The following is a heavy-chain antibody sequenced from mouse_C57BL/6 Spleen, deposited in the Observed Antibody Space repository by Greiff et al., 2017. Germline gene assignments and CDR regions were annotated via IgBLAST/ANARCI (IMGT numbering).Heavy chain of an antibody. D-gene: IGHD1-1*01. CDR2: IYPGSGST. V-gene: IGHV1-55*01. Sequence: QVQLQQSGAELVKPGASVKMSCKASGYTFTSYWITWVKQRPGQGLEWIGDIYPGSGSTNYNEKFKSKATLTVDTSSRTAYMQLSSLTSEDSAVYYCARSFYGSSSYFDYWGQGTTLTVSS. J-gene: IGHJ2*01. CDR3: ARSFYGSSSYFDY. CDR1: GYTFTSYW.